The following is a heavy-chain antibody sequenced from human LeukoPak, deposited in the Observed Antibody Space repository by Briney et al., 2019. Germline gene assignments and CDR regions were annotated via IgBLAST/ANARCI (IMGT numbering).Heavy chain of an antibody. CDR2: IYYSESA. CDR1: GGSIRSYY. CDR3: ARVRDYDFWSGYRGNDAFDM. J-gene: IGHJ3*02. D-gene: IGHD3-3*01. Sequence: SETLSLTCTVSGGSIRSYYWSWIRQPPGKGLEWIGYIYYSESANYNPSLKSRITISLDTSKNHFFLKLNSVTAADTAVYYCARVRDYDFWSGYRGNDAFDMWGKGKMVIVSS. V-gene: IGHV4-59*08.